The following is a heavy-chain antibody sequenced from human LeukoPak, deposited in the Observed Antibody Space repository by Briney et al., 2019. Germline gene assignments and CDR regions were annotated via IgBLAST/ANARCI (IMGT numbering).Heavy chain of an antibody. CDR3: ARDNSALDY. J-gene: IGHJ4*02. CDR2: INHSGST. D-gene: IGHD2-21*01. Sequence: PSETLSLTCAVYGGSFSGYYWSWIRQPPGKGLEWIGEINHSGSTNYNPSLKSRLSISVDRSKNQFSLKLKSVTAADTAVYYCARDNSALDYWGQGTLVTVSS. CDR1: GGSFSGYY. V-gene: IGHV4-34*01.